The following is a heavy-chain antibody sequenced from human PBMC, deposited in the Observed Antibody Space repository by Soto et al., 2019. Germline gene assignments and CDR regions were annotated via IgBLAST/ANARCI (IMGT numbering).Heavy chain of an antibody. J-gene: IGHJ4*02. CDR3: ASEGPPYYFDY. Sequence: PGGSLRLSCAASGFTFSSYGMHWVRQAPGKGLEWVAVIWYDGSNKYYADSVKGRFTISRDNSKNTLYLQMNSLRAEDTAVYYCASEGPPYYFDYWGQGTLVTLSS. CDR2: IWYDGSNK. V-gene: IGHV3-33*01. CDR1: GFTFSSYG.